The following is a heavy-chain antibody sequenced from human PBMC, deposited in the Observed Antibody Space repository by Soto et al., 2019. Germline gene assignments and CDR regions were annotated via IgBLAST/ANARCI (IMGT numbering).Heavy chain of an antibody. CDR2: ISSSSSYT. J-gene: IGHJ4*02. Sequence: VQLVQSGAEVKKPGSSVKVSCKASGGTFSSYAISWVRQAPGQGLEWVSYISSSSSYTNYADSVKGRFTISRDNAKNSLYLQMNSLRAEDTAVYYCARGNDYGDYPLDYWGQGTLVTVSS. CDR1: GGTFSSYA. CDR3: ARGNDYGDYPLDY. V-gene: IGHV3-21*05. D-gene: IGHD4-17*01.